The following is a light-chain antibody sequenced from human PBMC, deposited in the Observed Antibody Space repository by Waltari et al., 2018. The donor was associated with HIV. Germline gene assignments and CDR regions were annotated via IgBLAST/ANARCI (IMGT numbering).Light chain of an antibody. Sequence: EIVLTQSPATLSLSPGERATLPCRASQSVSSSYLAWYQQKPGQAPRILIYGASSRATGIPGRFSGSGYGTDFTLTISRLEPEDFAVYYCQQYGSSLLTFGGGTKMEIK. CDR3: QQYGSSLLT. V-gene: IGKV3-20*01. J-gene: IGKJ4*02. CDR1: QSVSSSY. CDR2: GAS.